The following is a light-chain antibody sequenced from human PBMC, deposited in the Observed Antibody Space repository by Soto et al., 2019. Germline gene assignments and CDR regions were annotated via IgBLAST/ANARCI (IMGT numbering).Light chain of an antibody. CDR3: QQYNNWPQT. V-gene: IGKV3-15*01. Sequence: ETMMTQSPDTLSVSLGERATLSCRASQSLRSSLAWYQQKPGQAPRLLIYDASTRATGIPARFSGSGSGTDFTLTISGLQSEDFAVYYRQQYNNWPQTFGQGTKV. CDR2: DAS. J-gene: IGKJ1*01. CDR1: QSLRSS.